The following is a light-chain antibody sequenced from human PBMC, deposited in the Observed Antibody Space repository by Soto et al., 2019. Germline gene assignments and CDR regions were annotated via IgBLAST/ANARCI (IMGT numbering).Light chain of an antibody. CDR3: QQYNKWPWT. J-gene: IGKJ1*01. Sequence: ETLMTQSQATLSVSPGARATLFCRASQFVSNTLAWYQQKPGQAPRLLIFGASARATGVPARFSGGGSGNLFTLSISSLQAEDFGIYYCQQYNKWPWTFGQGTKVEVK. CDR2: GAS. V-gene: IGKV3-15*01. CDR1: QFVSNT.